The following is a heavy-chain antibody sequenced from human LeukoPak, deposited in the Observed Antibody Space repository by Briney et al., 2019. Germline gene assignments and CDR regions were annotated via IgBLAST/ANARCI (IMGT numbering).Heavy chain of an antibody. CDR1: GGSISSSSYY. Sequence: SETLSLTCTVSGGSISSSSYYWGWIRQPPGKGLEWIGSIYYSGSTYYNPSLESRVTISVDTSKNQFSLKLSSVTAADTAVYYCARRNYYGSGSYNYWGQGTLVTVSS. J-gene: IGHJ4*02. CDR3: ARRNYYGSGSYNY. D-gene: IGHD3-10*01. V-gene: IGHV4-39*07. CDR2: IYYSGST.